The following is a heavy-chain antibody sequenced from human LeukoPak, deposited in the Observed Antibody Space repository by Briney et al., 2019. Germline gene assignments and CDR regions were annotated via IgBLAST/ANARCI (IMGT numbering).Heavy chain of an antibody. CDR2: INPSGGST. D-gene: IGHD1-26*01. J-gene: IGHJ4*02. CDR1: GYTFTSYG. Sequence: GASVKVSCKASGYTFTSYGISWVRQAPGQGLEWMGIINPSGGSTSYAQKFQGRVTMTRDTSTSTVYMELSSLRSEDTAVYYCARAPPSIVGATAVDYWGQGTLVTVSS. V-gene: IGHV1-46*01. CDR3: ARAPPSIVGATAVDY.